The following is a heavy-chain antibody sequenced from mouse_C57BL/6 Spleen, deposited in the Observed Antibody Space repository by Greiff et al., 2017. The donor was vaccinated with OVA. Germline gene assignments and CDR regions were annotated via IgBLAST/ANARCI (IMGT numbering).Heavy chain of an antibody. V-gene: IGHV6-3*01. CDR2: IRLKSDNYAT. CDR3: TGGGWAMDY. D-gene: IGHD3-3*01. CDR1: GFTFSNYW. J-gene: IGHJ4*01. Sequence: EVKVVESGGGLVQPGGSMKLSCVASGFTFSNYWMNWVRQSPEKGLEWVAQIRLKSDNYATHYAESVKGRFTISRDDSKSSVYLQMNNLRAEDTGIYYFTGGGWAMDYWGQGTSVTVSS.